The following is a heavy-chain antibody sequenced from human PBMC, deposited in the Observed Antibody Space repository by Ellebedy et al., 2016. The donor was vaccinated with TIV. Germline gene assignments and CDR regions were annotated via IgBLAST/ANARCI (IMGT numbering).Heavy chain of an antibody. CDR2: IYHSGTT. CDR3: ARHGSYSQNL. Sequence: MPSETLSLTCGVSGGSINSESYWSWVRQPPGKGLEWIGQIYHSGTTSYDPSLESRVTISVDKSKNQLSLNLSSVTAADTAVYYWARHGSYSQNLWGQGTMVTVSS. V-gene: IGHV4-4*02. CDR1: GGSINSESY. J-gene: IGHJ3*01. D-gene: IGHD5-12*01.